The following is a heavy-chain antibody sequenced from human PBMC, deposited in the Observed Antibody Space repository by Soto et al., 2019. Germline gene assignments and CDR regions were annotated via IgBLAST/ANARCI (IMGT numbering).Heavy chain of an antibody. CDR3: ARGPRRDVVVVAATRGWFDP. V-gene: IGHV4-59*01. Sequence: SETPSLTCTVSGGSISSYYWTWIRQPPGKGLEWIGFMYNSGSTHYNPSLKSRVTISLDTSKNQFSLNLRSVTAADTAVYYCARGPRRDVVVVAATRGWFDPWGQRTLVTVSS. J-gene: IGHJ5*02. CDR1: GGSISSYY. D-gene: IGHD2-15*01. CDR2: MYNSGST.